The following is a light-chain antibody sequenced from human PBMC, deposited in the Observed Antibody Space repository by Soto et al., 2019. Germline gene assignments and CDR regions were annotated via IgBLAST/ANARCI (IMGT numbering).Light chain of an antibody. Sequence: DIQMTQSPSSLSASFGDRVTITCRASQTINRWSAWYQQKPGEVPKLLIYKASVLESGVPSRFSGSGSGTEFTLTISRLQPEDVATYYCQHWSFGQGTKVDIK. CDR2: KAS. CDR3: QHWS. J-gene: IGKJ1*01. CDR1: QTINRW. V-gene: IGKV1-5*03.